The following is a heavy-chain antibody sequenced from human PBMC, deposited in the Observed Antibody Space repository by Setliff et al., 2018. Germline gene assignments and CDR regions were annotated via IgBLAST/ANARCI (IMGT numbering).Heavy chain of an antibody. CDR3: ARASRFATIVWKGDYYMDV. Sequence: ASVKVSCKASGYSFSTYAMSWIRQAPGQGLEWMGWINTNTGNPSYAQGFTGRSVFSSDTSVSTAYLQISSLKPEDTAMYYCARASRFATIVWKGDYYMDVWGKGTTVTVSS. J-gene: IGHJ6*03. CDR2: INTNTGNP. V-gene: IGHV7-4-1*02. CDR1: GYSFSTYA. D-gene: IGHD3-16*02.